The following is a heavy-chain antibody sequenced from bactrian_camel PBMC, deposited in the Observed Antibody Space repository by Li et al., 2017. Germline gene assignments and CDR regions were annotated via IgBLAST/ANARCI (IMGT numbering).Heavy chain of an antibody. CDR2: VYSDGTLT. V-gene: IGHV3-2*01. CDR1: GFTFSTYY. D-gene: IGHD1*01. CDR3: AAGLAVGGLSCSPSGVLAYDN. Sequence: HVQLVESGGGLVQPGGSLRLSCAASGFTFSTYYMSWVRQGPGKGLEWVASVYSDGTLTYYLPSALGRFTVSRDNAENALYLQMNDLTPEDTGMYYCAAGLAVGGLSCSPSGVLAYDNRGQGTQVTVS. J-gene: IGHJ4*01.